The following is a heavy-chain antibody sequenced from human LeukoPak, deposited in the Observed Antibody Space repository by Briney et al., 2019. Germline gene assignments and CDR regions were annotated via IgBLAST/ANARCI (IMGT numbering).Heavy chain of an antibody. Sequence: GGSLRLSCAASGLTVSSTYMSWVRQAPGKGLEWVSVIYSGGSTYYADSVKGRFTISRDNSKNTLYLQMNSLRAEDTAVYYCARYQQTGYESDYWGQGTLVTVSS. V-gene: IGHV3-66*01. CDR2: IYSGGST. CDR1: GLTVSSTY. D-gene: IGHD5-12*01. CDR3: ARYQQTGYESDY. J-gene: IGHJ4*02.